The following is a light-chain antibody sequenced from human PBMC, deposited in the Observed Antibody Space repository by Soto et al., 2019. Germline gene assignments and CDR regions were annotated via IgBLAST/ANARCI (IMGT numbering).Light chain of an antibody. Sequence: IQLTQSPSSLSASVGDRVTITCRASQGISSDLAWYQQKPGKAPKLLIYSASTLQNVVPSRFSGSGSGTDCNLSISGWQPQYFANYYCLNLNSYPVTFGQVTRLEIK. J-gene: IGKJ5*01. CDR3: LNLNSYPVT. V-gene: IGKV1-9*01. CDR2: SAS. CDR1: QGISSD.